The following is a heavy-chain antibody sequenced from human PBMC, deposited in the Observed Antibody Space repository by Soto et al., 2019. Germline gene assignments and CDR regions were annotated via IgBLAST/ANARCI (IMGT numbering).Heavy chain of an antibody. V-gene: IGHV3-15*01. J-gene: IGHJ4*02. CDR3: TRSLRAGYSSTLDF. CDR1: GFTFNNDW. D-gene: IGHD6-13*01. CDR2: IKSATDGETT. Sequence: EVQLVESGGGLVKPWGSLRLSCAASGFTFNNDWMSWVRQAPGKGLEWVGRIKSATDGETTDYAAPVKGRFTISRDDSKNTLYLQMNSLKTEDTAVYYCTRSLRAGYSSTLDFWGQGTLVTVSS.